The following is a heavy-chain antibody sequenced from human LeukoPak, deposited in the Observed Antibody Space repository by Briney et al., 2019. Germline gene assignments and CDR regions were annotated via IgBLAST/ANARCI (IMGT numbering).Heavy chain of an antibody. Sequence: PSETLSLTCTVSGGSVSSGSYYWSWIRQPPGKGLEWIGYIYYSGSTNYNPYLKSRVTISVDTSKNQFSLKLSSVTAADTAVCYCAREGYDILTGYYRAYNWFDPWGQGTLVTVSS. V-gene: IGHV4-61*01. CDR1: GGSVSSGSYY. CDR2: IYYSGST. D-gene: IGHD3-9*01. J-gene: IGHJ5*02. CDR3: AREGYDILTGYYRAYNWFDP.